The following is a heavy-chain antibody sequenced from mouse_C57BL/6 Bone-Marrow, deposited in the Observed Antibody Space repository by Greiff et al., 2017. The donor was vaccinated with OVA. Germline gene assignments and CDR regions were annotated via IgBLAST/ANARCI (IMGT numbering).Heavy chain of an antibody. CDR2: INPNNGGT. V-gene: IGHV1-22*01. J-gene: IGHJ2*01. CDR1: GYTFTDYN. Sequence: EVKLVESGPELVKPGASVKMSCKASGYTFTDYNMHWVKQSHGKSLEWIGYINPNNGGTSYNQKFKGKATLTVIKSSSTAYMKLRSLTSKDTAVYYCARWPLIDYWGQGTTLTVSS. CDR3: ARWPLIDY.